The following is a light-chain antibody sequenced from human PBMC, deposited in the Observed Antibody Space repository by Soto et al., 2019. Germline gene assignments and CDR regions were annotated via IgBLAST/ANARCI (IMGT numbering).Light chain of an antibody. CDR3: SSYATTSHLV. CDR1: ISDIGGYNY. J-gene: IGLJ2*01. Sequence: QSVLTQPASVSGSPGQSITISCTGTISDIGGYNYVGWYQHHPGKATKLLIYDVSNRPSGVSNRFSGSKSGNTASLTISGLQDEDEADYYCSSYATTSHLVFGGGTKLTVL. V-gene: IGLV2-14*03. CDR2: DVS.